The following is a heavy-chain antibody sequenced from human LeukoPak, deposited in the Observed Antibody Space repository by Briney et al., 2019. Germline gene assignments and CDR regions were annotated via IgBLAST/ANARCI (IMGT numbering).Heavy chain of an antibody. V-gene: IGHV3-74*01. D-gene: IGHD2-21*02. J-gene: IGHJ5*02. CDR1: GFTVSSNY. Sequence: PGGSLRLSCAASGFTVSSNYMSWVRQAPGKGPEWVSHINGDGSDTGYADSVKGRFTISRDNSKNTVYLQMNSLRAEDTAVYYCSRDQLSYCDGDCPWGQGTLVTVSS. CDR2: INGDGSDT. CDR3: SRDQLSYCDGDCP.